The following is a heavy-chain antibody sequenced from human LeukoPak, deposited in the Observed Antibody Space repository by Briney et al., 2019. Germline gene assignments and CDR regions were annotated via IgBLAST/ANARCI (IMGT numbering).Heavy chain of an antibody. Sequence: GGSLRLSCAGSGFTFRNYAMSWVRQTPGKGLEWVAVVSSDGSNKYYADSVKGRFTISRDTSKNMVYLQMKSLGAEDTAVYYCARGYSSSWLGYFDYWGQGTLVTVSS. CDR3: ARGYSSSWLGYFDY. D-gene: IGHD6-13*01. V-gene: IGHV3-30*03. CDR1: GFTFRNYA. CDR2: VSSDGSNK. J-gene: IGHJ4*02.